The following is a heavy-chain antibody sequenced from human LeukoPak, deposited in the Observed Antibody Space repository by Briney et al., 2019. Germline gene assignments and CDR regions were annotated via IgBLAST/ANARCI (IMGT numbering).Heavy chain of an antibody. CDR3: AKVRTGHYFDY. CDR1: GFTFSNYW. D-gene: IGHD3/OR15-3a*01. Sequence: GGSLRLSCAASGFTFSNYWMHWVRQAPGKGLVWVSRIDNGGSDTRHADSVKGRFTISRDDSKNTLYVQMNSLRAEDTAVYYCAKVRTGHYFDYWGQGTLVTDSS. V-gene: IGHV3-74*01. J-gene: IGHJ4*02. CDR2: IDNGGSDT.